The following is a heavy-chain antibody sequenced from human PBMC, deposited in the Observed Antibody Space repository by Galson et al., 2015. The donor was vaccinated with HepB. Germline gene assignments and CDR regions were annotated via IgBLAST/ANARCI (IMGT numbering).Heavy chain of an antibody. V-gene: IGHV1-46*01. J-gene: IGHJ4*02. CDR1: GYTFTSNF. CDR2: IHPSSSST. Sequence: SVRVSCKASGYTFTSNFIHWVRQAPGQGLEWPGTIHPSSSSTSYAQKFQGRVTMTRDTSTSTVYMELRSLRSEDTAVYYCARAAGGIYFFDYWGQGTLVTVSS. D-gene: IGHD6-25*01. CDR3: ARAAGGIYFFDY.